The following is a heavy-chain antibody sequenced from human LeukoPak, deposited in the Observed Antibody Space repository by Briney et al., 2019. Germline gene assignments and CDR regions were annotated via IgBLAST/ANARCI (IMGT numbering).Heavy chain of an antibody. CDR2: INPNSGGT. CDR1: GYTFTGYY. J-gene: IGHJ4*02. V-gene: IGHV1-2*02. Sequence: ASVKVSCKASGYTFTGYYMYWVRQAPGQGLEWMGWINPNSGGTNYAQKFQGRVTMTRDTSISTAYMELSRLRSDDTAVYYCARSPGISTTGTTYWFDYWGQGTLVTVSS. CDR3: ARSPGISTTGTTYWFDY. D-gene: IGHD1-1*01.